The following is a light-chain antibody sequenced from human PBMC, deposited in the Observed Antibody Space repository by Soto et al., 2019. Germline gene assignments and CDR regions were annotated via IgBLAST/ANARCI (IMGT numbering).Light chain of an antibody. CDR2: DAS. Sequence: EIVLTQSPATLSLSPGERATLSCRASQSVSSYLAWYQQKPGQAPRLLIYDASNRATGIPARFSGSGSGTDFPLPISSLEPADFAVYYCQQRSNWPPDTFGGGTKVEIK. CDR3: QQRSNWPPDT. CDR1: QSVSSY. V-gene: IGKV3-11*01. J-gene: IGKJ4*01.